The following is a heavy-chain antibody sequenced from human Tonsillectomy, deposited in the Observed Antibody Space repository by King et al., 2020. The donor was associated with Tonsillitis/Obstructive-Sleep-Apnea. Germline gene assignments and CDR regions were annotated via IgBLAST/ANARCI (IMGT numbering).Heavy chain of an antibody. CDR3: ARGWCDIAPPGPYFDY. CDR2: INHSGST. CDR1: GGSFSGYY. Sequence: VQLQQWGAGLLKPSETLSLTCAVYGGSFSGYYWSWIRQHPGKGLEWIGEINHSGSTNYNPSLKSRVTISVDTSKNQFSLRLSSVTAADKAVYYCARGWCDIAPPGPYFDYWGQGTLVTVSS. J-gene: IGHJ4*02. D-gene: IGHD6-6*01. V-gene: IGHV4-34*01.